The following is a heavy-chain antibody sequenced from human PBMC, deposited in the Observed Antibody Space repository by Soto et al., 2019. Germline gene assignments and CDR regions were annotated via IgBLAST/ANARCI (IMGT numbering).Heavy chain of an antibody. Sequence: EAQMLESGGDLVQPGGSLRLSCAASGFSFSKFAMNWVRLPPGKGLECVSGISDSGHNVVYADSVRGRFTISRDNSKSILYLQVDRLTVDDSAVYYCAKQFVDVGGQGTTVTVAS. J-gene: IGHJ6*02. CDR1: GFSFSKFA. CDR2: ISDSGHNV. V-gene: IGHV3-23*01. CDR3: AKQFVDV.